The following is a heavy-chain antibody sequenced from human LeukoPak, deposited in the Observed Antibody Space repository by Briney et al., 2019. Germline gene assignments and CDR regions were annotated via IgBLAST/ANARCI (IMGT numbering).Heavy chain of an antibody. Sequence: GGSLRLSCAASGFTFSSYWMSWVRQAPGKGLEWVANIKLDGSEENYVNSVKGRLTISRDNAKNSLYLQMNSLRVEDTAVYYCVRDRGRASVDYWGQGTLVTVSS. CDR3: VRDRGRASVDY. J-gene: IGHJ4*02. V-gene: IGHV3-7*01. CDR1: GFTFSSYW. CDR2: IKLDGSEE. D-gene: IGHD1-26*01.